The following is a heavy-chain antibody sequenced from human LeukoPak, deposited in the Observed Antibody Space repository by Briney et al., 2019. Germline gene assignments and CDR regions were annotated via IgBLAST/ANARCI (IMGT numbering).Heavy chain of an antibody. J-gene: IGHJ4*02. D-gene: IGHD3-22*01. CDR3: ARRGFYDTSGYLFDH. V-gene: IGHV3-48*03. CDR1: GFTFSSYE. CDR2: ISTSGSPI. Sequence: GGSLRLSCAASGFTFSSYEMNWVRQAPGKGLEWVSYISTSGSPIYYGNSVKGRFTISRDNAKNSLYLQMNSLRAEDAALYYCARRGFYDTSGYLFDHWGQGTLVTVSS.